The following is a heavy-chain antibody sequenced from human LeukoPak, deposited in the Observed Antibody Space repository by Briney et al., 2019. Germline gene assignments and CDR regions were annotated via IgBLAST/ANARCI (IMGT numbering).Heavy chain of an antibody. J-gene: IGHJ6*02. V-gene: IGHV1-2*02. D-gene: IGHD2-2*01. Sequence: ASVKVSCKASGYTFTGYYMHWVRQAPGQGLEWMGWINPNSGGTNYAQKFQGRVTMTRDTSISTAYMELSRLRSDDTAVYCCARDLGDIVVVPAARYYYYYGMDVWGQGTTVTVSS. CDR2: INPNSGGT. CDR3: ARDLGDIVVVPAARYYYYYGMDV. CDR1: GYTFTGYY.